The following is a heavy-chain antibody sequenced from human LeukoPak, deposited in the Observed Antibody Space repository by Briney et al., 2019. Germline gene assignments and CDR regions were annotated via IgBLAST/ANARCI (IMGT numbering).Heavy chain of an antibody. D-gene: IGHD3-16*01. J-gene: IGHJ4*02. V-gene: IGHV6-1*01. CDR2: TRYRSTWNT. CDR1: GDSVSSKSVS. Sequence: SQTLSLTCAISGDSVSSKSVSWSWMRQSPSRGLEYLGRTRYRSTWNTFYSLSVEGRITINAETSRNEVSLRRSSVTPEDTALYYCVRDFNWAFDYWGQGTLVTVSS. CDR3: VRDFNWAFDY.